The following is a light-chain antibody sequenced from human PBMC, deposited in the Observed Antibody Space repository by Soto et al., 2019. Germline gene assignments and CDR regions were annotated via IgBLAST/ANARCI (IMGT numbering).Light chain of an antibody. CDR3: AAGDYSLSALV. J-gene: IGLJ2*01. CDR1: SSNIGSNY. Sequence: QSVLTQPPSASGTPGQRVTISCSGSSSNIGSNYVYWYQQHPGTAPKLLIYRNNQRPSGVPDRFSGSKSGTSASLAISGLRSEYEADYYCAAGDYSLSALVFGGGTKLTVL. CDR2: RNN. V-gene: IGLV1-47*01.